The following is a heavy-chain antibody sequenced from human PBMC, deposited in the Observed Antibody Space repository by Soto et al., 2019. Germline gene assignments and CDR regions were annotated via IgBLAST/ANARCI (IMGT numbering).Heavy chain of an antibody. CDR2: INHSGST. Sequence: SETLSLTCAVYGGSFSGYYWSWIRQPPRKGLEWIGEINHSGSTNYNPSLKSRVTISVDTSKNQFSLKLSSLTAADTAVYYCARPQKYSNGHYYFDYWGQGTLVTVSS. V-gene: IGHV4-34*01. D-gene: IGHD5-18*01. CDR3: ARPQKYSNGHYYFDY. CDR1: GGSFSGYY. J-gene: IGHJ4*02.